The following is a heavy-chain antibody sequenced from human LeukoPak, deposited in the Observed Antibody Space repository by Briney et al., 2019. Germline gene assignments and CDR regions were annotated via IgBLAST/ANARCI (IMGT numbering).Heavy chain of an antibody. CDR2: ISGSAGTT. CDR3: AREGSSSWFVNS. V-gene: IGHV3-11*01. CDR1: GFTFSDFH. D-gene: IGHD6-13*01. J-gene: IGHJ4*02. Sequence: PGGSLRLSCAASGFTFSDFHMSWIRQAPGKGLEWVSYISGSAGTTYYAASVKGRFTSSRDNAKNSLYLQMNSLRAEDTAVYYCAREGSSSWFVNSWGQGNLVTVSS.